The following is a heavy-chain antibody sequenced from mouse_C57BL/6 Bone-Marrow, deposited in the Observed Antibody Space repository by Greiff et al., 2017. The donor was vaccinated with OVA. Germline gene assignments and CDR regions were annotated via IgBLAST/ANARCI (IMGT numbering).Heavy chain of an antibody. Sequence: EVQVVESGGGLVQPGGSLKLSCAASGFTFSDYYMYWVRQTPEKRLEWVAYISNGGGSTYYPDTVKGRFTISRDNAKNTLYLQMSRLKSEDTAMYDCARPYGYPWFAYWGQGTLVTVSA. CDR3: ARPYGYPWFAY. CDR2: ISNGGGST. D-gene: IGHD2-2*01. J-gene: IGHJ3*01. V-gene: IGHV5-12*01. CDR1: GFTFSDYY.